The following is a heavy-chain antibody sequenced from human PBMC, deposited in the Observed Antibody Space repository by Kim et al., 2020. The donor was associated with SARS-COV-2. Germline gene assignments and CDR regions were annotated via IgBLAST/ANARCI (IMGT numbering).Heavy chain of an antibody. CDR1: GFTFSSYG. Sequence: GGSLRLSCAASGFTFSSYGMSWVRQAPGKGLEWVSSISGSGGYTYYADSVKGRFTISRDNSKNTLYLQMNSLRAEDTAVYYCAKKTGPAGDTTMPDYWGQGTLVTVSS. D-gene: IGHD5-18*01. J-gene: IGHJ4*02. V-gene: IGHV3-23*01. CDR3: AKKTGPAGDTTMPDY. CDR2: ISGSGGYT.